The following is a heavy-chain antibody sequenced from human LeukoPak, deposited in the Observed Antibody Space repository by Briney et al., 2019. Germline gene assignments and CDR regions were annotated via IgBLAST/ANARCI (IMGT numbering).Heavy chain of an antibody. Sequence: SETLSLTCTVSGGSISSRSYYWGWIRQPPGKGLEWIGSIYYSGSTYYNPSLKSRVTISVDTSKNQFSLKLSSVTAADTAVYYCARHLGNYYGSANDAFDIWGQGTMVTVSS. CDR3: ARHLGNYYGSANDAFDI. V-gene: IGHV4-39*01. D-gene: IGHD3-10*01. CDR2: IYYSGST. CDR1: GGSISSRSYY. J-gene: IGHJ3*02.